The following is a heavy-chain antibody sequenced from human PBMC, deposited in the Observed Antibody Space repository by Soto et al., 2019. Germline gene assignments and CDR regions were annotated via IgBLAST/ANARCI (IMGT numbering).Heavy chain of an antibody. J-gene: IGHJ6*03. V-gene: IGHV3-48*01. CDR3: ARSLPEYSSSSAPNYYYYYYYMDV. CDR1: GFTFSSYS. Sequence: GGSLRLSCAASGFTFSSYSMNWVRQAPGKGLEWVSYISSSSSTIYYADSVKGRFTISRDNAKNSLYLQMNSLRAEDTAVYYCARSLPEYSSSSAPNYYYYYYYMDVWGKGTTVTVSS. CDR2: ISSSSSTI. D-gene: IGHD6-6*01.